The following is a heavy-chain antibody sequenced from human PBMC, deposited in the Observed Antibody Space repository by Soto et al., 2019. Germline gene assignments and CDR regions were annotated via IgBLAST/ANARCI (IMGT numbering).Heavy chain of an antibody. J-gene: IGHJ4*02. CDR3: ARKRGWFPPDY. CDR2: INHSGST. CDR1: GGSFSGYY. V-gene: IGHV4-34*01. D-gene: IGHD6-19*01. Sequence: QVQLQQWGAGLLKPSETLSLTCAVYGGSFSGYYWSWIRQPPGKGLEWIGEINHSGSTNYNPSLKSRVTISVDTSKNQFSLKLSSVTAADTAVYYCARKRGWFPPDYWGQGTLVTVSS.